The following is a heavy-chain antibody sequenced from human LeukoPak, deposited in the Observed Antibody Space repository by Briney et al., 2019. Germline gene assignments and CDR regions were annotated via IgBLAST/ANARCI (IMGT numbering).Heavy chain of an antibody. CDR1: GGSISSYY. V-gene: IGHV4-59*01. Sequence: SETLSLTCTVSGGSISSYYWSWIRQPPGKGLEWIGYIYYSGSTNYNPSLKSRVTISVDTSKNQFSLRLSSVTAADTAVYYCARAYYYDSSGYFLYYYYYYMDVWGKGTTVTVSS. CDR3: ARAYYYDSSGYFLYYYYYYMDV. D-gene: IGHD3-22*01. J-gene: IGHJ6*03. CDR2: IYYSGST.